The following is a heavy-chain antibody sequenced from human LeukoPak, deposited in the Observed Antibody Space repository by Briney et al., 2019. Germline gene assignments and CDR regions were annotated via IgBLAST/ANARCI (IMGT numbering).Heavy chain of an antibody. CDR2: IYYSGST. CDR1: GGSISSYY. Sequence: SETLSLTYTVSGGSISSYYWSWVRQPPGKGLEWIGYIYYSGSTNYNPPLKSRVTISVDTSKNQFSLKLSSVTAADTAVYYCARRFGELDAFDIWGQGTMVTVSS. CDR3: ARRFGELDAFDI. D-gene: IGHD3-10*01. V-gene: IGHV4-59*08. J-gene: IGHJ3*02.